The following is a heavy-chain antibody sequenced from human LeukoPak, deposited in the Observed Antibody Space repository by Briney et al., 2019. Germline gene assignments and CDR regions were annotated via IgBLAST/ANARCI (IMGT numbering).Heavy chain of an antibody. D-gene: IGHD6-19*01. CDR2: IIPIFGTA. CDR3: ARDGDRQSQQWLASPSVY. CDR1: GGTFSSYA. Sequence: SVKVSCKASGGTFSSYAISWVRQAPGQGLEWMGGIIPIFGTANYAQKFQGRVTITADESTSTAYMELSSLRSEDTAVYYCARDGDRQSQQWLASPSVYWGQGALVTVSS. V-gene: IGHV1-69*13. J-gene: IGHJ4*02.